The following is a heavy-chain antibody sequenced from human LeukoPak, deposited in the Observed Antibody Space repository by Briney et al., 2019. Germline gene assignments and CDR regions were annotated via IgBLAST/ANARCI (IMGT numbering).Heavy chain of an antibody. V-gene: IGHV1-24*01. CDR2: FDPEDGEP. CDR1: GYSLTDLS. J-gene: IGHJ4*02. CDR3: AKSHGACGLLDY. D-gene: IGHD4-17*01. Sequence: GASVKLSCKVSGYSLTDLSLHCVRQAPGKGLEWMGGFDPEDGEPIYAQKFQGRLSMTEDTSKDTGYMELRTLRSEDTALYYCAKSHGACGLLDYWGQGTLVTVSS.